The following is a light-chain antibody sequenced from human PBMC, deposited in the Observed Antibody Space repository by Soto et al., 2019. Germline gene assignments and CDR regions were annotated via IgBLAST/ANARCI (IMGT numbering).Light chain of an antibody. Sequence: QSVLTQSSSASASLGSSVKLTCILSSGHSTYIIAWHQQQPGKAPRFLMTLDRSGSYNRGSGLPDRFSGSSSGADRYLTISNLQFEDEGDYYCETWYSNTHKVFGGGTKLTVL. CDR2: LDRSGSY. J-gene: IGLJ3*02. CDR3: ETWYSNTHKV. V-gene: IGLV4-60*02. CDR1: SGHSTYI.